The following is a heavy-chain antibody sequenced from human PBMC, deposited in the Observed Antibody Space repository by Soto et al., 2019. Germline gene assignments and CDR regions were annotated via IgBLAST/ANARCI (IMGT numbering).Heavy chain of an antibody. Sequence: SETLSLTXAVYGGSFSGYYWTWVRQPPGKGLEWIGDVNHSGSTNQNPSLKSRVTISVDTSKNQFSLKLKSVTAADTAVYFCARGITTIPAVQGDAPDNCYFDSWGLGTLVTVSS. D-gene: IGHD3-22*01. V-gene: IGHV4-34*01. CDR3: ARGITTIPAVQGDAPDNCYFDS. CDR1: GGSFSGYY. CDR2: VNHSGST. J-gene: IGHJ4*02.